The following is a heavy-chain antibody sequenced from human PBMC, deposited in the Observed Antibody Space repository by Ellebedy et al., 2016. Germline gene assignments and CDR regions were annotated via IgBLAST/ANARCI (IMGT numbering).Heavy chain of an antibody. CDR1: GGSISSSNW. CDR3: ARLSRIAVAGDYGMDV. V-gene: IGHV4-4*02. J-gene: IGHJ6*02. CDR2: IYHSGST. D-gene: IGHD6-19*01. Sequence: SETLSLTCAVSGGSISSSNWWSWVRQPPGKGLEWIGEIYHSGSTNYNPSLKSRVTISVDKSKNQFSLKLSSVTAADTAVYYCARLSRIAVAGDYGMDVWGQGTTVTVSS.